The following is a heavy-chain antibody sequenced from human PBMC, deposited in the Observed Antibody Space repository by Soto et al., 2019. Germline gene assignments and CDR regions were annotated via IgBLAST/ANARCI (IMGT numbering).Heavy chain of an antibody. J-gene: IGHJ5*02. Sequence: ASVKVSCKASGYTFASYGSSWVRQAPGQGLEWMGWINAVNGNTKYAQKLQGRVTITRDTSTSTAYMELSSLRSEDTAVYYCARVGPGTAMVTLDPWGQGTLVTVSS. CDR3: ARVGPGTAMVTLDP. CDR1: GYTFASYG. CDR2: INAVNGNT. D-gene: IGHD5-18*01. V-gene: IGHV1-18*01.